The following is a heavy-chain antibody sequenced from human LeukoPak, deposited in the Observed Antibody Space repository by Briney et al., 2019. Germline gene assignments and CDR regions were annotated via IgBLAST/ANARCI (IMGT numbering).Heavy chain of an antibody. CDR2: VYYSGTT. D-gene: IGHD6-19*01. J-gene: IGHJ4*02. CDR3: ARGYSSGPLDFDY. Sequence: PSETLSLTCTVSGGSISSSSLYWGWIRQPPGKGLEWIGSVYYSGTTYYNPSLKSRVTISVDTSKNQFSLKLSSVAAADTAVYYCARGYSSGPLDFDYWGQGTLVTVSS. V-gene: IGHV4-39*07. CDR1: GGSISSSSLY.